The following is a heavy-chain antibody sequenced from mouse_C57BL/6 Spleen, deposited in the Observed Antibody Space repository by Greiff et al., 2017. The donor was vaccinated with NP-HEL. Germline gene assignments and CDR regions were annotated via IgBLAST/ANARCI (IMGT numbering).Heavy chain of an antibody. Sequence: QVQLKQSGPELVKPGASVKISCKASGYAFSSSWMNWVKQRPGKGLEWIGRIYPGDGDTNYNGKFKGKATLTADKSSSTAYMQLSSLTSEDSAVYFCARRDYYGSSYGYWGQGTTLTVSS. CDR3: ARRDYYGSSYGY. CDR2: IYPGDGDT. D-gene: IGHD1-1*01. V-gene: IGHV1-82*01. J-gene: IGHJ2*01. CDR1: GYAFSSSW.